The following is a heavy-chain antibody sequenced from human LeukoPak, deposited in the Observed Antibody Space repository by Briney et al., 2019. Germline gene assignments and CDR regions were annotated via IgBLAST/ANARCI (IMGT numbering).Heavy chain of an antibody. CDR3: AKAYTEFGDYEEHDAFDI. J-gene: IGHJ3*02. Sequence: GGSLRLSCAASGFTFSSTSMSWVRQAPGKGLEWVAVTVGGGDGTYYADSVKGRFTISRDNSKNTLYLQMNSLRVEDTAVYYCAKAYTEFGDYEEHDAFDIWGQGTMLIVSS. CDR1: GFTFSSTS. CDR2: TVGGGDGT. V-gene: IGHV3-23*01. D-gene: IGHD4-17*01.